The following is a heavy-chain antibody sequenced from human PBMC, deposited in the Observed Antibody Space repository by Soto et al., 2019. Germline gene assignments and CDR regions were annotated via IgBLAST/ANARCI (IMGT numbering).Heavy chain of an antibody. Sequence: EVQLLESGGGLVQPGGSLRLSCAASGFTFSNYAMSWVRQAPGKGLEWVSAIIGSDKTTYYADSVKGRFTISRDNSKNTLYLQMSRLSADDPAVYYCAPMGVWGQGTTVTVSS. J-gene: IGHJ6*02. V-gene: IGHV3-23*01. CDR2: IIGSDKTT. CDR1: GFTFSNYA. CDR3: APMGV.